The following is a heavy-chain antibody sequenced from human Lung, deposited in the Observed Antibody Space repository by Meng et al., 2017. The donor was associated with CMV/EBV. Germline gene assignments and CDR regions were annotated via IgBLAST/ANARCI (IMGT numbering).Heavy chain of an antibody. V-gene: IGHV4-61*01. J-gene: IGHJ3*02. CDR3: ARVPQNIAAAGISAFDI. D-gene: IGHD6-13*01. CDR1: GGSVSSGSFY. Sequence: SETLSLXCTVSGGSVSSGSFYWSWIRQPPGEGLEWIGFVYYSGSTNYNPALKSRVTMSIDTSKNQFSLKLSSVTAADTAMYYCARVPQNIAAAGISAFDIWGQGTXV. CDR2: VYYSGST.